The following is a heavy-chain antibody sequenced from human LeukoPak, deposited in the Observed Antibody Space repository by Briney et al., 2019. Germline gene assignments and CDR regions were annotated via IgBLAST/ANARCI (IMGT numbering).Heavy chain of an antibody. V-gene: IGHV7-4-1*02. CDR2: INTNTGNP. D-gene: IGHD3-22*01. J-gene: IGHJ5*02. Sequence: ASVKVSCKASGYTFTTYAMNWVRQAPGQGLEWMGWINTNTGNPTYAQGFTGRFVFSLDTSISTAYLQISSLKAEDTAVYYCARPDYYDSSGFQVMYNWFDPWGQGTLVTVSS. CDR1: GYTFTTYA. CDR3: ARPDYYDSSGFQVMYNWFDP.